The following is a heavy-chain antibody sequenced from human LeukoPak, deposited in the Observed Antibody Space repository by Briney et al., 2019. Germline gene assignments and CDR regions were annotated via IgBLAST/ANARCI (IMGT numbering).Heavy chain of an antibody. J-gene: IGHJ4*02. D-gene: IGHD1-26*01. CDR1: GFTFNSYG. V-gene: IGHV3-30*02. CDR3: ATESGTYSGTCFDY. Sequence: GGSLRLSCAASGFTFNSYGMHWVRQAPGRGLEWVAFIRYDGSNKYYADSVKGRFTISRDNSKNTLYLQMNSLRAEDTAVYYCATESGTYSGTCFDYWGQGTLVTVSS. CDR2: IRYDGSNK.